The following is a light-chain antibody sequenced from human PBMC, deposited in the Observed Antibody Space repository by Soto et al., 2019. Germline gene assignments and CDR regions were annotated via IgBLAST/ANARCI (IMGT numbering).Light chain of an antibody. V-gene: IGLV1-40*01. CDR3: QSYDSSLRGSYV. CDR2: GNN. Sequence: QLVLTQPPSVSGAPGQRVTISCTGSSSNIGAGYDVHWYQQLPGTAPKLLIYGNNNRPSGVPDRFSGSKSGTSASLAITGLQAEDEADYYCQSYDSSLRGSYVFGTGTKVTVL. J-gene: IGLJ1*01. CDR1: SSNIGAGYD.